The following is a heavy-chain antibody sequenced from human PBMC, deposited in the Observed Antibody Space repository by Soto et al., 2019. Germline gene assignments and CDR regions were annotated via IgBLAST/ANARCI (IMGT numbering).Heavy chain of an antibody. CDR2: IYPGDSDS. CDR3: ARHGFYGDYASNYFDP. J-gene: IGHJ5*02. CDR1: GYNFATYW. Sequence: GESLKISCEGFGYNFATYWIAWVRQMPGKGLEYMGIIYPGDSDSRYSPSFQGQVTFSADKSISTAYMQWSSLKASDTAMYYCARHGFYGDYASNYFDPWGQGTLVTVS. V-gene: IGHV5-51*01. D-gene: IGHD4-17*01.